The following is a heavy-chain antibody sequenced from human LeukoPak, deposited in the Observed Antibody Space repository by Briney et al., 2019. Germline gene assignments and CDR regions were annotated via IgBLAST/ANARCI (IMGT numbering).Heavy chain of an antibody. CDR2: ISGSGGST. J-gene: IGHJ3*02. D-gene: IGHD3-10*01. CDR1: GFTFSSYA. V-gene: IGHV3-23*01. CDR3: TKDMKPYYYGAGRGALDI. Sequence: GGSLRLSCAASGFTFSSYAMSWVRQAPGKGLEWVSAISGSGGSTYYADSVKGRFTISRDNSKNTLYLQMNSLSAEDTDVYYCTKDMKPYYYGAGRGALDICGQGTMVTVSS.